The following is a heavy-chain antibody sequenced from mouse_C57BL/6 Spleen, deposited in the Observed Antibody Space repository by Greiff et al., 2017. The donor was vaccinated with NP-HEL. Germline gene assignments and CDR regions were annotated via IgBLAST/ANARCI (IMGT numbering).Heavy chain of an antibody. CDR2: INPCSGYT. V-gene: IGHV1-4*01. D-gene: IGHD2-5*01. J-gene: IGHJ4*01. Sequence: QVHVQQSGAELARPGASVKMSCKASGYTFTSYTMHWVKQRPGQGLEWIGYINPCSGYTNYNQKFKDKATLTADKSSSTAYMQLSSLTSEDSAVYYCTREDSNYAMDYWGQGTSVTVAS. CDR1: GYTFTSYT. CDR3: TREDSNYAMDY.